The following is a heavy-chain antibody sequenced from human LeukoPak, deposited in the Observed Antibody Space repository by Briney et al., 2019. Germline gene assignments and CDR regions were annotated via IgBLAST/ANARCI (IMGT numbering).Heavy chain of an antibody. V-gene: IGHV4-38-2*02. CDR3: ARDLLIPRYSGGHNMDV. J-gene: IGHJ6*03. CDR1: GYSISSGYY. Sequence: PSETLSLTCTVSGYSISSGYYWGWIRPPPGEGLEWIGSIYHSGSTYYNPSLKSRVTISVDTSKNQFSLKLSSVTAADTAVYYCARDLLIPRYSGGHNMDVWGKGTTVTVSS. D-gene: IGHD6-19*01. CDR2: IYHSGST.